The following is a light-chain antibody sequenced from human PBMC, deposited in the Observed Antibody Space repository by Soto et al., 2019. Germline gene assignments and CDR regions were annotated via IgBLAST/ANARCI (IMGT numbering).Light chain of an antibody. CDR1: QSVAGSS. Sequence: EIMLTQSPGTLSLSPGDRATLSCRASQSVAGSSSAWYQQKPAQAPRLLIYAASNRATGIPARFSGSGSGTDFSLIINGREPEDFAVYFCQQYGSSHLTFGGGTEVDIK. J-gene: IGKJ4*01. CDR3: QQYGSSHLT. CDR2: AAS. V-gene: IGKV3-20*01.